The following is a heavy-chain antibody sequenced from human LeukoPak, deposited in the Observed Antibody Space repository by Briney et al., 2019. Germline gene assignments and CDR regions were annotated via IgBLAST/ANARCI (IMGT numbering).Heavy chain of an antibody. Sequence: SETLSLTCSVSGGSMSSSSYSWAWIRQPPGKGLEWIGNISDSGSTFHNPSLKSRVTISIDTSKNQFSLKMNSVTAADTAVYYCARGRRFLEWSPFDGFDIWGQGAMVTVSS. V-gene: IGHV4-39*07. CDR2: ISDSGST. CDR1: GGSMSSSSYS. J-gene: IGHJ3*02. D-gene: IGHD3-3*01. CDR3: ARGRRFLEWSPFDGFDI.